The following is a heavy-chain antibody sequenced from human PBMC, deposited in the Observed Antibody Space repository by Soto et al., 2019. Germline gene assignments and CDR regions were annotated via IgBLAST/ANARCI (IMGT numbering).Heavy chain of an antibody. D-gene: IGHD1-26*01. J-gene: IGHJ2*01. V-gene: IGHV1-3*01. CDR1: GYTFTSYA. Sequence: QVQLVQSGAEVKKPGASVKVTWKAYGYTFTSYAMHWVRRAHGQRLEWMGWINAGNGNTKYSQKFQGRVTITRDTSASTAYMELSSLRSEDTAVYYCARGGILYWYFDLWGRGTLVTVSS. CDR3: ARGGILYWYFDL. CDR2: INAGNGNT.